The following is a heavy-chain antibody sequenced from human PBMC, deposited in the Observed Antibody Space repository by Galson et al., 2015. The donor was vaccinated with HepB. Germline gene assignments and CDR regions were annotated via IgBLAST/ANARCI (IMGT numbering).Heavy chain of an antibody. CDR3: TTARPGEYYDFWSGYHDRRNDAFDI. D-gene: IGHD3-3*01. J-gene: IGHJ3*02. V-gene: IGHV3-49*04. CDR1: GFTFGDYA. Sequence: SLRLSCAASGFTFGDYAMSWVRQAPGKGLEWVGFIRSKAYGGTTEYAASVKGRFTISRDDSKNTLYLQMNSLKTEDTAVYYCTTARPGEYYDFWSGYHDRRNDAFDIWGQGTMVTVSS. CDR2: IRSKAYGGTT.